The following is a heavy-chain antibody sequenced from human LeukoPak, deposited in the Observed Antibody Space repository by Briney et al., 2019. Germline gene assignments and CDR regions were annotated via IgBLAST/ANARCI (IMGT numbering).Heavy chain of an antibody. J-gene: IGHJ4*02. CDR2: ISSSSSYI. D-gene: IGHD1-1*01. V-gene: IGHV3-21*01. Sequence: PGGSLRLSCAASGFTFSNFWMNWVRQAPGKGLEWVSSISSSSSYIYYADSVKGRFTISRDNAKNSLYLQMNSLRAEDTAVYYCARGGGRLEGDYWGQGTLVTVSS. CDR1: GFTFSNFW. CDR3: ARGGGRLEGDY.